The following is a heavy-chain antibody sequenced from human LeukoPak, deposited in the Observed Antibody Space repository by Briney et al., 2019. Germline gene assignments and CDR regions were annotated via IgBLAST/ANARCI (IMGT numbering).Heavy chain of an antibody. V-gene: IGHV3-30-3*01. D-gene: IGHD1-1*01. CDR1: GFTVSSNY. J-gene: IGHJ4*02. Sequence: GGSLRLSCAASGFTVSSNYMSWVRQAPGKGLEWVAVISYDETNKYYAASVKGRFTISRDNSKNTLYLQMNSLKTEDTSVYYCARDFPNYYFDYWGQGTLVTVSS. CDR2: ISYDETNK. CDR3: ARDFPNYYFDY.